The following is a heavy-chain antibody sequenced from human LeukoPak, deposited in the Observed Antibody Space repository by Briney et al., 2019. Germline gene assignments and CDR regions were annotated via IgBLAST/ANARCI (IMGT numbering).Heavy chain of an antibody. V-gene: IGHV3-33*01. J-gene: IGHJ4*02. Sequence: GGSLRLSCAASGFTFSSYGMHWVRPAPGKGLEWVAVIWYDGSNKYYADSVKGRFTISRDNSKNTLYLQMNSLRAEDTAVYYCARATPTRSSYWGQGTLVTVSS. CDR3: ARATPTRSSY. CDR1: GFTFSSYG. CDR2: IWYDGSNK. D-gene: IGHD4-23*01.